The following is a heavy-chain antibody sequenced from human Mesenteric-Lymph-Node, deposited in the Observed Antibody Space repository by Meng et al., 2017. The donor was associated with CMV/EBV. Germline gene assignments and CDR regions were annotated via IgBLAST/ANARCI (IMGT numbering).Heavy chain of an antibody. J-gene: IGHJ3*02. CDR2: VYYRGTT. CDR1: GGSFSSYY. D-gene: IGHD6-19*01. V-gene: IGHV4-59*01. Sequence: SETLSLTCTVSGGSFSSYYWNWIRQPPGRGLEWIGYVYYRGTTNYNPSFKSRVTMSVDTSKYQFSLNLRSVPAADTAVSSCARAMSVAGSVFDIWGQGTVVTASS. CDR3: ARAMSVAGSVFDI.